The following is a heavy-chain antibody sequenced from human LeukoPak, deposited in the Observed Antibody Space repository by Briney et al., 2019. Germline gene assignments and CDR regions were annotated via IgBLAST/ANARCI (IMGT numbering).Heavy chain of an antibody. CDR2: IYYSGST. CDR1: GGSISSSSYY. V-gene: IGHV4-39*01. Sequence: SETLSLTCTVSGGSISSSSYYWGWIRQPPGKGLEWIGSIYYSGSTYYNPSLKSRVTISVDTSKNQFSLKLSSVTAADTAVYYCARVRGTFTGHSDYWGQGTLVTVSS. D-gene: IGHD4-23*01. CDR3: ARVRGTFTGHSDY. J-gene: IGHJ4*02.